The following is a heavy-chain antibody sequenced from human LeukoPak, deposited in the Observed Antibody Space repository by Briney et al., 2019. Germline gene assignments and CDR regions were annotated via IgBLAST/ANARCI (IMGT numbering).Heavy chain of an antibody. CDR3: ARDSQFVAPIFYYYYMDV. V-gene: IGHV3-30-3*01. Sequence: PGGSLRLSCAASGFTVSSNYMSWVRQAPGKGLEWVTVISFDGSNKYYTDPVKGRFTISRDNSKNTLNLQMNSLRAEDTAVYYCARDSQFVAPIFYYYYMDVWGKGTTVTVSS. CDR1: GFTVSSNY. D-gene: IGHD2-15*01. J-gene: IGHJ6*03. CDR2: ISFDGSNK.